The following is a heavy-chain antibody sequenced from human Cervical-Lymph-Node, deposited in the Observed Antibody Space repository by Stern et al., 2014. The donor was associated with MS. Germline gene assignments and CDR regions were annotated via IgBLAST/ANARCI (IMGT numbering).Heavy chain of an antibody. CDR1: GCTFSSYS. CDR3: ARRDYYDSSGYYGDAFDI. CDR2: ILPSFATT. Sequence: VQLVESGAEVKKPGASVKVSCKASGCTFSSYSITWVRQAPGHGLEWMGEILPSFATTKYAQKFQGRVTIIADGSTTTAYMELSSLRSEDTAVYYCARRDYYDSSGYYGDAFDIWGQGTMVTVSS. V-gene: IGHV1-69*01. D-gene: IGHD3-22*01. J-gene: IGHJ3*02.